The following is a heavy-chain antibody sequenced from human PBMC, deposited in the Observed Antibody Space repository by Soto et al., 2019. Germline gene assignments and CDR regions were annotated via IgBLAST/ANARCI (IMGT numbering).Heavy chain of an antibody. CDR2: IYPIDSDT. D-gene: IGHD3-10*01. Sequence: GESLKISCKGFGYIFTNYWICWLLQMRVKVLEWMGIIYPIDSDTGYSPSFQGQVTISADKSINTAYLQWSSLKASDTAMYYCARPPYYYGSGSEYSMDVWGQGTTVTVSS. CDR3: ARPPYYYGSGSEYSMDV. V-gene: IGHV5-51*01. CDR1: GYIFTNYW. J-gene: IGHJ6*02.